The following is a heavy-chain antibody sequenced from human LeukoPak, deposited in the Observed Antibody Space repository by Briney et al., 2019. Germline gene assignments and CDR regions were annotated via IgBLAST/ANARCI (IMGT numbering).Heavy chain of an antibody. Sequence: GGSLRLSCAASGVTFSSSWMSWGRHGPGEGREWVANIKLDGSEKNYVDSVKGRFTTSRDNAKSSLYLQMNSLRGEDTAVLYCERWGLSGSYYYLDYWGQGTLVTVSS. CDR1: GVTFSSSW. J-gene: IGHJ4*02. D-gene: IGHD1-26*01. CDR3: ERWGLSGSYYYLDY. V-gene: IGHV3-7*05. CDR2: IKLDGSEK.